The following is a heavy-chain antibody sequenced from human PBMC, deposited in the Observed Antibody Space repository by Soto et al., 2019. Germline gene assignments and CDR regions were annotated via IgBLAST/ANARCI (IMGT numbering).Heavy chain of an antibody. D-gene: IGHD3-3*01. J-gene: IGHJ6*02. V-gene: IGHV1-18*01. CDR2: ISAYNGNT. CDR3: ARVEAYYDFWSGYSVPPTTYGMDV. CDR1: GYTFTSYG. Sequence: ASVKVSCKASGYTFTSYGISWVRQAPGQGLEWMGWISAYNGNTNYAQKLQGRVTMTRNTFISTAYMELSSLRSEDTAVYYCARVEAYYDFWSGYSVPPTTYGMDVWGQGTTVTVSS.